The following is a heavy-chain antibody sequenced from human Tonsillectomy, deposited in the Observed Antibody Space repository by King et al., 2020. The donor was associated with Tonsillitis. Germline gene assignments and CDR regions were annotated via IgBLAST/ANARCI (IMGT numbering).Heavy chain of an antibody. Sequence: VQLVESGGGLDKPGGSLRLSCAASGFAFGSYIMNWVRQAPGKGLEWVSSISSVSTDIYYADSVKGRFTISRDNAKNSLYLQMNSLRAEDTAVYYCARDPRNVACLFCFWGPGTLVTVS. CDR3: ARDPRNVACLFCF. J-gene: IGHJ4*01. D-gene: IGHD3-9*01. V-gene: IGHV3-21*01. CDR2: ISSVSTDI. CDR1: GFAFGSYI.